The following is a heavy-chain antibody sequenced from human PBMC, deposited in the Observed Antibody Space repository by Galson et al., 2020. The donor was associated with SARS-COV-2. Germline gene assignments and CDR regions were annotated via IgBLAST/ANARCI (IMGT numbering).Heavy chain of an antibody. J-gene: IGHJ4*02. CDR1: GFTFSSYA. V-gene: IGHV3-23*01. D-gene: IGHD3-10*01. CDR2: ISGSGGVT. Sequence: GGSLRLSCAASGFTFSSYAMSWVRQAPGKGLEWVSGISGSGGVTYYADSVKGRFTISRDNSENTLFLQINSLRAEDTAIYYCAKDEDYYGSGYCYDYWGQGTLVTVSS. CDR3: AKDEDYYGSGYCYDY.